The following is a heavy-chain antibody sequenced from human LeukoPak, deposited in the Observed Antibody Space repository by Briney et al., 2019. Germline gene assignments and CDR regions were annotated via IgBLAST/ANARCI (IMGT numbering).Heavy chain of an antibody. CDR2: ISGSGGST. J-gene: IGHJ4*02. CDR1: GFTFSNYG. V-gene: IGHV3-23*01. CDR3: AKDEYGSPYYFDY. Sequence: GGTLRLSCAASGFTFSNYGMSWVRQAPGKGLEWVSGISGSGGSTYYADSVKGRFTISRDNSKNTLYLQTNSLRAEDTAVYYCAKDEYGSPYYFDYWGQGTLVTVSS. D-gene: IGHD4/OR15-4a*01.